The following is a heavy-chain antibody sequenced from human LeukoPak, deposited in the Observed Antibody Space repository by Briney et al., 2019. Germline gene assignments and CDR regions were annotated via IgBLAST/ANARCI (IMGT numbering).Heavy chain of an antibody. CDR3: ARGSGSYLDY. CDR2: INPNSGGT. Sequence: GSSVTVSRMASGYILTGHYMHWVRQAAAPGLEWIGVINPNSGGTNYAQKFQGRVTMTRDTSISTAYMELSRLRSDDTAVYYCARGSGSYLDYWGQGTLVTVSS. CDR1: GYILTGHY. J-gene: IGHJ4*02. D-gene: IGHD1-26*01. V-gene: IGHV1-2*02.